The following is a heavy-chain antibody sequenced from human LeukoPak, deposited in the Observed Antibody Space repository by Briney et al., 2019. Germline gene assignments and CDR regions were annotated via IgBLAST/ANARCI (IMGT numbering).Heavy chain of an antibody. CDR1: GYTLTELS. CDR3: ARGGSTTSSVWTMFDP. CDR2: FDPEDGET. J-gene: IGHJ5*02. Sequence: GASVKVSCKVSGYTLTELSMHWVRQAPGKGLEWMGGFDPEDGETIYAQKFQGRVTMTEDTSTDTAYMELSSLRSEDTAVYYCARGGSTTSSVWTMFDPWGQGTLVTVSS. D-gene: IGHD2-2*01. V-gene: IGHV1-24*01.